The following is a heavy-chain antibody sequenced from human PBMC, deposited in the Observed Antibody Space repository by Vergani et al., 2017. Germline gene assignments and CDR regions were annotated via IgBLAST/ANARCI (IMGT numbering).Heavy chain of an antibody. CDR2: INAGNGNT. Sequence: QVQLVQSGAEVKKPGASVKVSCKASGYTFTSYAMHWVRQAPGQRLEWMGWINAGNGNTKYSQKFQGRVTITRDTSASTAYMELSSLRSEDTAVYYCATVFLQVGYFDYWGQGTLVTVSS. CDR3: ATVFLQVGYFDY. D-gene: IGHD1-26*01. CDR1: GYTFTSYA. V-gene: IGHV1-3*01. J-gene: IGHJ4*02.